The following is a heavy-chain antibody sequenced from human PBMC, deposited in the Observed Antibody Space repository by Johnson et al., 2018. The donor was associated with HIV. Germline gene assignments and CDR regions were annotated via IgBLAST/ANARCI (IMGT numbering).Heavy chain of an antibody. D-gene: IGHD4-17*01. CDR3: ARGEDGVDAFDS. J-gene: IGHJ3*02. V-gene: IGHV3-30-3*01. CDR2: VSYDGSNK. CDR1: AFSFSGYA. Sequence: QVQLVESGGGVVQPGRSLRLSCTSAFSFSGYAMHWVRQAPGKGLEWVAVVSYDGSNKYYADSVKGRFTISRDNSKNTLYLQMNSLRAEDTAVYYCARGEDGVDAFDSWGQGTMVTVAS.